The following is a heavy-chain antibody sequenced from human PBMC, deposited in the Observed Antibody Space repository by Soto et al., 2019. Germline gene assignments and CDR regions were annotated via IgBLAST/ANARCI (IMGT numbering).Heavy chain of an antibody. Sequence: PGGSLRLSCAASGFTFSSYGMHWVRQAPGKGLEWVAVISYDGSNKYYAGSVKGRFTISRDDSKNTLYLQMNSLRAEDTAVYYCAKAFGDSSGYPRNGYWGQGTLVTVSS. D-gene: IGHD3-22*01. J-gene: IGHJ4*02. V-gene: IGHV3-30*18. CDR3: AKAFGDSSGYPRNGY. CDR2: ISYDGSNK. CDR1: GFTFSSYG.